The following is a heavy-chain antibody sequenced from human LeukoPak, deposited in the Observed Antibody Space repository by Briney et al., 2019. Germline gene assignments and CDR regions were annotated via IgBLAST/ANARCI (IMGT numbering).Heavy chain of an antibody. Sequence: SETLSLTCTVSGGSISSSSYYWGWIRQPPGKGLEWIGSIYYSGSTYYNPSPKSRVTISVDTSKNQFSLKLSSVTAADTAVYYCARVIAASLFNAFDIWGQGTTVTVSS. CDR3: ARVIAASLFNAFDI. J-gene: IGHJ3*02. CDR1: GGSISSSSYY. CDR2: IYYSGST. D-gene: IGHD6-6*01. V-gene: IGHV4-39*07.